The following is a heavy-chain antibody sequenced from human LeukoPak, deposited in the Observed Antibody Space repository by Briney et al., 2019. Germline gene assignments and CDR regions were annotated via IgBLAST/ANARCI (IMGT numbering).Heavy chain of an antibody. CDR3: AKAGYSNLPYSWFDP. Sequence: GGSLRLSCAASGFTFSSYAMSWVRQAPGKGLEWVSAISGSGGSTFYADSVKGRFTISRDNYKNTLYLQMNSLRAEDKAVYYCAKAGYSNLPYSWFDPWGQGTLVTVSS. D-gene: IGHD4-11*01. V-gene: IGHV3-23*01. J-gene: IGHJ5*02. CDR2: ISGSGGST. CDR1: GFTFSSYA.